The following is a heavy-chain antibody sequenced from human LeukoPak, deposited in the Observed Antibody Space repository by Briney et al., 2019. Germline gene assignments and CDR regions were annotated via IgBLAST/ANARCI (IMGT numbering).Heavy chain of an antibody. Sequence: QSGGSLRLSCAASGFTFSTYWMSWVRQAPGKGLEWVSAISGSGGSTYYADSVKGRFTISRDNSKNTLYLQMNSLRAEDTAVYYCAKDVHYYGSGSLGFDYWGQGTLVTVSS. J-gene: IGHJ4*02. CDR2: ISGSGGST. D-gene: IGHD3-10*01. V-gene: IGHV3-23*01. CDR3: AKDVHYYGSGSLGFDY. CDR1: GFTFSTYW.